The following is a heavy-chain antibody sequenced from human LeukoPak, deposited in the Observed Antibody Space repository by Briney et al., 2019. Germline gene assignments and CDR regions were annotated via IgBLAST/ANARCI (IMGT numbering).Heavy chain of an antibody. CDR2: IHTSGTM. CDR3: ARLLGPKYYYYYMDV. Sequence: PSETLSLTCTVSGGSVSTGSYYWSWIRQPAGRGLEWIGHIHTSGTMNYNASLKSRVRISVETSKNQFSLKLSSVTAADTAVYYCARLLGPKYYYYYMDVWGKGTTVTISS. V-gene: IGHV4-61*09. J-gene: IGHJ6*03. CDR1: GGSVSTGSYY.